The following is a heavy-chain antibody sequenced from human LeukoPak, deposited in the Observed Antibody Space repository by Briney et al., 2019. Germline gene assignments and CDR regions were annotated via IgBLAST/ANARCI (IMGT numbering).Heavy chain of an antibody. D-gene: IGHD6-19*01. V-gene: IGHV1-2*04. J-gene: IGHJ6*02. CDR1: GYTFTGYY. Sequence: ASVKVSCKASGYTFTGYYMHWVRQAPGQGLEWMGWINPNSGGTNYAQKFQGWVTMTRDTSISTAYMELSRLRSDDTAVYYCASSPGGAGYYYGMDVWGQGTTVTVSS. CDR3: ASSPGGAGYYYGMDV. CDR2: INPNSGGT.